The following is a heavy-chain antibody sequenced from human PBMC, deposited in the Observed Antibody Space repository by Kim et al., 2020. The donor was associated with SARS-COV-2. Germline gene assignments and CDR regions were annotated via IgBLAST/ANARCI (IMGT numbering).Heavy chain of an antibody. J-gene: IGHJ3*02. V-gene: IGHV4-39*01. D-gene: IGHD3-16*02. CDR1: GGSISSSSYY. CDR3: ARHRDSLIAFDI. CDR2: IYYSGST. Sequence: SETLSLTCTVSGGSISSSSYYWGWIRQPPGKGLEWIGSIYYSGSTYYNPSLKSRVTISVDTSKNQFSLKLSSVTAADTAVYYCARHRDSLIAFDIWGQGTIVTVSS.